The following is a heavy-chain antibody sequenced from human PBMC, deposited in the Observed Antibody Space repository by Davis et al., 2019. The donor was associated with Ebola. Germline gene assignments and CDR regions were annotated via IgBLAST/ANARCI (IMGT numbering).Heavy chain of an antibody. CDR2: ASHDGTTT. CDR3: ARDRPIDS. CDR1: GFPFSNYA. J-gene: IGHJ4*02. Sequence: PGGSLRLSCATSGFPFSNYAMHWVRQTPDKGLEWVAVASHDGTTTYYEDSVKGRFTISRDNSKNTLYLQLNRLRTEDTAVYFCARDRPIDSWGQGSLVTVSS. V-gene: IGHV3-30*04.